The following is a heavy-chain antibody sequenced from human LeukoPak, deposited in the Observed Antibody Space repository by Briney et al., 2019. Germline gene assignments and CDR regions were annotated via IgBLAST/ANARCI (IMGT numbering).Heavy chain of an antibody. V-gene: IGHV3-30*03. CDR2: ISYDGSNK. Sequence: GGSLRLSCAASGFTFSSYSMNWVRQAPGKGLYWVAVISYDGSNKYYADSVKGRFTISRDNSKNTLYLQMNSLRAEDTAVYYCARDTGCDYWGQGTLVTVSS. D-gene: IGHD1-1*01. CDR3: ARDTGCDY. CDR1: GFTFSSYS. J-gene: IGHJ4*02.